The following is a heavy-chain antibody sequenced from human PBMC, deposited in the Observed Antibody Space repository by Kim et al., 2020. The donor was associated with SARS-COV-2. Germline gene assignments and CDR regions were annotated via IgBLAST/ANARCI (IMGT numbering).Heavy chain of an antibody. CDR3: AREAGFYYDSSGYKPLTYPRSGYYGRDV. CDR1: GGSISSSNW. D-gene: IGHD3-22*01. V-gene: IGHV4-4*02. Sequence: SETLSLTCAVSGGSISSSNWWSWVRQPPGKGLEWIGEIYHSGSTNYNPSLKSRVTISVDKSKNQFSLKLSSVTAADTAVYYCAREAGFYYDSSGYKPLTYPRSGYYGRDVWGQGTTVTVSS. J-gene: IGHJ6*02. CDR2: IYHSGST.